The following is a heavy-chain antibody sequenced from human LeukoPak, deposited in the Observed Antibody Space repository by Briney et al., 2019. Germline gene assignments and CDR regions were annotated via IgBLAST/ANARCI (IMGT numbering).Heavy chain of an antibody. J-gene: IGHJ4*02. CDR1: GGSFSGYY. CDR2: INHSGST. CDR3: ARVPYDILTGYYPRLDY. D-gene: IGHD3-9*01. Sequence: SETLSLTCAVYGGSFSGYYWSWIRQPPGKGLEWIGEINHSGSTNYNPSLKSRVTISVDTSKNQFSLRLTSVTAADTAVYYCARVPYDILTGYYPRLDYWGQGTLVTVSS. V-gene: IGHV4-34*01.